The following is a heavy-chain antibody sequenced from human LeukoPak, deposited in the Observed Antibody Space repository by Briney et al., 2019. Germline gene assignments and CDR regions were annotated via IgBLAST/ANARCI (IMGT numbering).Heavy chain of an antibody. CDR1: GYTFTGYY. CDR3: ARDYYDSSGYMAAPHC. J-gene: IGHJ4*02. CDR2: INPNSGGT. Sequence: ASVKVSCKASGYTFTGYYMHWVRQAPGQGLEWMGWINPNSGGTNYAQKFQGRVTMTRDTSISTAYMELSRLRSDDTAVYYCARDYYDSSGYMAAPHCWGQGTLVTVSS. D-gene: IGHD3-22*01. V-gene: IGHV1-2*02.